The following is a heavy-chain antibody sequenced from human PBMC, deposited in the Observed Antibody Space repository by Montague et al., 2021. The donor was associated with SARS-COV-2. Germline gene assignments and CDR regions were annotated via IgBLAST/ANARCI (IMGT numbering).Heavy chain of an antibody. CDR2: IYYSGST. J-gene: IGHJ3*02. CDR3: AREVRYYYDSSGPGAFDI. D-gene: IGHD3-22*01. Sequence: SETLSLTCTVSGGSISSYYWSWIRQPPGKGLEWIGYIYYSGSTNYNPSLKSRVTISVDTSKNQFSLKLSSVTAADTAVYYCAREVRYYYDSSGPGAFDIWGQGTMGTGSS. V-gene: IGHV4-59*01. CDR1: GGSISSYY.